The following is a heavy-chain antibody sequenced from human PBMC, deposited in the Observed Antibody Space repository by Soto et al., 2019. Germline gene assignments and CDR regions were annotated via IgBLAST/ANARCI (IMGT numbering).Heavy chain of an antibody. J-gene: IGHJ6*03. CDR1: GGSISSYY. CDR2: IYYSGST. CDR3: ARVHYDFWSGYRSGNNYYYYYMDV. Sequence: PSETLSLTCTVSGGSISSYYWSWIRQPPGKGLEWIGYIYYSGSTNYNPSLKSRVTISVDTSKNQFSLKLSSVTAADTAVYYCARVHYDFWSGYRSGNNYYYYYMDVWGKGTTVTVSS. D-gene: IGHD3-3*01. V-gene: IGHV4-59*01.